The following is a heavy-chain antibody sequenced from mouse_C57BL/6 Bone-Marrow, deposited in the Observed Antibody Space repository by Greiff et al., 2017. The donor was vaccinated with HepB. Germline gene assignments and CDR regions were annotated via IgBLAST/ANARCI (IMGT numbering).Heavy chain of an antibody. V-gene: IGHV5-4*01. CDR3: ARNDYGSRGFAY. CDR1: GFTFSSYA. CDR2: ISDGGSYT. D-gene: IGHD1-1*01. Sequence: EVQLVESGGGLVKPGGSLKLSCAASGFTFSSYAMSWVRQTPEKRLEWVATISDGGSYTYYPDNVKGRFTISRDNAKHNLYLQMSHLKSEDTAMYYCARNDYGSRGFAYWGQGTLVTVSA. J-gene: IGHJ3*01.